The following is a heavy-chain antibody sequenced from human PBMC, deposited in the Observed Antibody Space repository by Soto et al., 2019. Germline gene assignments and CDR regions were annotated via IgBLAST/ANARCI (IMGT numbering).Heavy chain of an antibody. J-gene: IGHJ4*02. CDR3: ATGQELVTDYFDY. Sequence: PGGSLRLSCTGSGFTFSDYFMGWIRQAPGKGLEWISYINKGGSSIRYADSVKGRFTISRDNAKNSVSLQMDSLRAEDSAVYYCATGQELVTDYFDYWAQGT. V-gene: IGHV3-11*01. CDR1: GFTFSDYF. CDR2: INKGGSSI. D-gene: IGHD2-15*01.